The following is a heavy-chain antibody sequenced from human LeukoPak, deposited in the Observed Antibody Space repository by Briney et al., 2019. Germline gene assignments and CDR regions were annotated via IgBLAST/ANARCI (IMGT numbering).Heavy chain of an antibody. CDR1: GFTFSSYS. V-gene: IGHV3-48*01. Sequence: GGSLRLSCVVSGFTFSSYSMNWVRQAPGKGLEWVSYISSSSSTIYYADSVKGRFTISRDNAKNSLYLQMNGLRAEDTAVYYCARVVVAANPDAFDIWGQGTMVTVSS. D-gene: IGHD2-15*01. CDR2: ISSSSSTI. CDR3: ARVVVAANPDAFDI. J-gene: IGHJ3*02.